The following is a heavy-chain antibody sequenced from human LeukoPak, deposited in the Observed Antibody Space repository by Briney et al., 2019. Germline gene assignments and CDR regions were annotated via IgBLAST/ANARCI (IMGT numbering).Heavy chain of an antibody. CDR3: ARMVVGCDSSGFDDY. CDR2: IIPIFGTA. V-gene: IGHV1-69*13. D-gene: IGHD3-22*01. CDR1: GGTFSSYA. Sequence: ASVKVSCKASGGTFSSYAISWVRQAPGQGLEWMGGIIPIFGTANYAQKFQGRVTITADESTSTAYMELSSLRSEDTAVYYCARMVVGCDSSGFDDYWGQGTLVTVSS. J-gene: IGHJ4*02.